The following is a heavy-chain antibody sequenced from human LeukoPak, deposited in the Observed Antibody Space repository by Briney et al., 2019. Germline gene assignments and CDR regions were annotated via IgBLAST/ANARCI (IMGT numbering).Heavy chain of an antibody. V-gene: IGHV3-48*03. CDR2: ISSSGNTK. Sequence: GGSLRHSCAASGFIFSSYEMNWVRQAPGKGLEWVSYISSSGNTKYYADSVKGRFTISRDNAKNSLYLQMNSLRAEDTAVYYCARDGGYYDSSGYSFDYWGQGTLVTVSS. J-gene: IGHJ4*02. CDR3: ARDGGYYDSSGYSFDY. D-gene: IGHD3-22*01. CDR1: GFIFSSYE.